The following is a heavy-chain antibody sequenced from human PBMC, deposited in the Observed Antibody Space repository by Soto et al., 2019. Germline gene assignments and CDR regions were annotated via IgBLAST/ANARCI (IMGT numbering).Heavy chain of an antibody. CDR1: GGSVSGYY. CDR2: INHSGST. Sequence: XASLSLTFAVYGGSVSGYYWSWIRQPPGKGLEWIGEINHSGSTNYNPSLKSRVTISVDTSKNQFSLKLSSVTAADTAVYYCARGGMLPNYYYGMDASGHGTTVTVSS. J-gene: IGHJ6*02. D-gene: IGHD3-16*01. V-gene: IGHV4-34*01. CDR3: ARGGMLPNYYYGMDA.